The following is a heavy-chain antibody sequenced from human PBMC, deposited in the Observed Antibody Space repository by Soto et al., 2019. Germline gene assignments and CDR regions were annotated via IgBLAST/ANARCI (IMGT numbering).Heavy chain of an antibody. Sequence: ASVKVSCKASGYTSTSYYIHWVRHAPGQGLEWMGIINPSGGSTSYAQKFQGRVTMTRDTSTSTVYMELSSLRSEDRAVYYCARTTMTTLYYFDYWGKGTLVTVS. CDR3: ARTTMTTLYYFDY. J-gene: IGHJ4*02. V-gene: IGHV1-46*01. D-gene: IGHD4-17*01. CDR2: INPSGGST. CDR1: GYTSTSYY.